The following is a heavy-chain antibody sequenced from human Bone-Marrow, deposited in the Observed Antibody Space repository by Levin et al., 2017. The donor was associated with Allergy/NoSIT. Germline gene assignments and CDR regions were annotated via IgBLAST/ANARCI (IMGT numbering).Heavy chain of an antibody. Sequence: GGSLRLSCAASGFTFSNYVMNWVRQAPGKGREGVSFISGSSGTIYYTDSVKGRFTVSRDNAKNSLYLQMNSLRAGDTAVYYCVSGFCGGDCYSGYWGQGTLVTVSS. CDR1: GFTFSNYV. CDR2: ISGSSGTI. V-gene: IGHV3-48*01. CDR3: VSGFCGGDCYSGY. J-gene: IGHJ4*02. D-gene: IGHD2-21*02.